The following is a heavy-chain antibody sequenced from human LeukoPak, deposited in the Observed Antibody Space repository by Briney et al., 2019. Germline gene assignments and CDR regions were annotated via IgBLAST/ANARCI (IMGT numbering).Heavy chain of an antibody. D-gene: IGHD6-13*01. V-gene: IGHV3-23*01. CDR2: ISGSGGST. CDR3: ARAGYSSSWSPYYFDY. Sequence: PGGSLRLSCAASGFTFSSYAMSWVRQAPGKGLEWVSAISGSGGSTYYADSVKGRFTISRDNSKNTLYLQMNSLRAEDTAVYYCARAGYSSSWSPYYFDYWGQGTLVTVSS. J-gene: IGHJ4*02. CDR1: GFTFSSYA.